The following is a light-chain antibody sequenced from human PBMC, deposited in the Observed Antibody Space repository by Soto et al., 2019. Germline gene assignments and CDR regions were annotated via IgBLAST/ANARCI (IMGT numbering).Light chain of an antibody. CDR3: MQPLQAPPT. CDR2: LAS. CDR1: QSLLHSNGYNY. Sequence: DTVMTQSPLSLPVTPGEPASISCKSSQSLLHSNGYNYVDWYLQKPGQSPQLLISLASNRASGVPDRFSGSGPGTDFTLKNSRVAAEDVRDYYYMQPLQAPPTLGQGNKVEIK. J-gene: IGKJ1*01. V-gene: IGKV2-28*01.